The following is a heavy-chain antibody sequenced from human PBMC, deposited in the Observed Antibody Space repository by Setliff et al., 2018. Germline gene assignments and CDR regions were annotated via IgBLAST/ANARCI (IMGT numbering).Heavy chain of an antibody. CDR3: AKEGAGYSSSSDRFDP. CDR1: GFTFSNSW. CDR2: IKQDGSEK. V-gene: IGHV3-7*03. Sequence: PGESLKISCAASGFTFSNSWMSWVRQAPGKGLEWVANIKQDGSEKYYVDSVKGRFTISRDNAKNSLYLQMNSLRAEDTAVYYCAKEGAGYSSSSDRFDPWGQGTLVTVSS. J-gene: IGHJ5*02. D-gene: IGHD6-6*01.